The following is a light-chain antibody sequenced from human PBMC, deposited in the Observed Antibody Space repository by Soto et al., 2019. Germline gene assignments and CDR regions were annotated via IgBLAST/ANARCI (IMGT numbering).Light chain of an antibody. J-gene: IGKJ5*01. CDR1: QSVGSSY. V-gene: IGKV3-20*01. CDR2: GTS. Sequence: EVVLTQSPGALSLSPGERATLSCRASQSVGSSYLAWYQQKPGQAPRVLIYGTSSRATGIPDRFSGSGSGTDFTLTISSLEPEDFAVYYCQQYNNWPPITFGQGTRLEIK. CDR3: QQYNNWPPIT.